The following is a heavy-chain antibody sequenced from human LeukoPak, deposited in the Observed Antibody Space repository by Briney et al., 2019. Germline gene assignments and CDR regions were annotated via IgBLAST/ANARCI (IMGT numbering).Heavy chain of an antibody. CDR2: ISSSSSYI. J-gene: IGHJ4*02. CDR1: GFTFSSYS. D-gene: IGHD4-17*01. V-gene: IGHV3-21*01. CDR3: AREQNDYGDYDDY. Sequence: GGSLRLSCAASGFTFSSYSMNWVRQVPGKGLEWVSSISSSSSYIYYADSVKGRFTISRDNAKNSLYLQMNSLRAEDTAVYYCAREQNDYGDYDDYWGQGTLVTVSS.